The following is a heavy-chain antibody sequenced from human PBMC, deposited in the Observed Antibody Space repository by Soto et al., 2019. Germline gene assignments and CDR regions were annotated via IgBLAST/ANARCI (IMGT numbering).Heavy chain of an antibody. V-gene: IGHV4-4*02. J-gene: IGHJ4*02. Sequence: SETLSLTCAVSGVSIGSHDWWTWVRQPPGKGLEWIGESHQSGNTNYNSSLESRVTISVDTSKNQFSLQLTSVTAADTAVYYCARDKITGLFDYWGQGTLVTVS. CDR2: SHQSGNT. CDR1: GVSIGSHDW. CDR3: ARDKITGLFDY. D-gene: IGHD2-8*02.